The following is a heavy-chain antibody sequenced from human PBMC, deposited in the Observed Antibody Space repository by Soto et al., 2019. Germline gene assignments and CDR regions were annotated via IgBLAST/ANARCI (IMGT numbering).Heavy chain of an antibody. D-gene: IGHD2-15*01. CDR3: TTGSVEGV. CDR1: GFTFSKAW. V-gene: IGHV3-15*07. J-gene: IGHJ6*02. Sequence: EVQLVESGGGLVKPGGSLRLSCAASGFTFSKAWMNWVSQAPGKGLEWVGRIKTNSEGGTTDYAAPVQGRFSLSRDDSRNTLSLQMNSRKTDDTAVYYCTTGSVEGVWGQGATVTVSS. CDR2: IKTNSEGGTT.